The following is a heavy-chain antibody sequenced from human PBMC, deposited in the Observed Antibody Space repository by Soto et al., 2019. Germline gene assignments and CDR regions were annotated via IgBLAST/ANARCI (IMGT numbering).Heavy chain of an antibody. J-gene: IGHJ4*02. CDR2: ISYDGSNK. V-gene: IGHV3-30*18. D-gene: IGHD2-2*01. CDR3: AKEKEPRYCSSTSCYAGYYFDY. Sequence: GGSLRLSCAASGFTFSSYCVHWVRQAPGKGLEWVAVISYDGSNKYYADSVKGRFTISRDNSKNTLYLQMNSLRAEDTAVYYCAKEKEPRYCSSTSCYAGYYFDYWGQGTLVTVSS. CDR1: GFTFSSYC.